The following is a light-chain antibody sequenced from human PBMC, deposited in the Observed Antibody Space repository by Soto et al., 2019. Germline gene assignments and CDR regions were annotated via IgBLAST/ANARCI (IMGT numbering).Light chain of an antibody. CDR2: DAS. V-gene: IGKV3-11*01. CDR3: QQRSNWPWT. Sequence: EIVVTQSPATLSLSPGERASLSFRASQSVSSYLAWYQQNPGQAPRLLIYDASNRATGIPARFSGSGSGTDFTLTISSLEPEDFAVYYCQQRSNWPWTFGQGTKV. J-gene: IGKJ1*01. CDR1: QSVSSY.